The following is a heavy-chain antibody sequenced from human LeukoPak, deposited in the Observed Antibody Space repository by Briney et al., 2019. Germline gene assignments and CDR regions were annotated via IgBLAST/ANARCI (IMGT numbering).Heavy chain of an antibody. CDR3: ARGALHSNGWPYFDH. V-gene: IGHV4-59*01. CDR1: GDSISSYY. Sequence: PSETLSLTCTVSGDSISSYYWSWIRQPPGKGLEWIGYIYGSGGTIQNPSLKSRSTISVDTSKNQFSLKLNSVTAADTAVYYCARGALHSNGWPYFDHWGQGTLVTVSS. D-gene: IGHD6-19*01. J-gene: IGHJ4*02. CDR2: IYGSGGT.